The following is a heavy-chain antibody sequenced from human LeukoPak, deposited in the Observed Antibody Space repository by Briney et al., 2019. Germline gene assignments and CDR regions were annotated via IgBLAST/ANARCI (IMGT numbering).Heavy chain of an antibody. CDR3: ARRRYDASGYYPSRGRYFDY. J-gene: IGHJ4*02. V-gene: IGHV4-34*01. Sequence: PSETLSLTCTVSGGSISSYYWSWIRQPPGKGLEWIGEINHSGSTNYNPSLKSRVTISVDTSKNQFSLKLSSVTAADTAVYYCARRRYDASGYYPSRGRYFDYWGQGTLATVSS. CDR1: GGSISSYY. D-gene: IGHD3-22*01. CDR2: INHSGST.